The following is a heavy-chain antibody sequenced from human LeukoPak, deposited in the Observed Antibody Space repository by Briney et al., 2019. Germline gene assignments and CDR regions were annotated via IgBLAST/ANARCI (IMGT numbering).Heavy chain of an antibody. Sequence: SVKVSCKASGGTFSSYDISWVRQAPGQGLEWMGGIIPMLGTPNYAQKFQGRVTMTTDTSTNTAYMELRSLRSDDTAVYYCARRVAARPYYMDVWGKGTTVTVSS. CDR1: GGTFSSYD. J-gene: IGHJ6*03. D-gene: IGHD6-6*01. CDR3: ARRVAARPYYMDV. CDR2: IIPMLGTP. V-gene: IGHV1-69*05.